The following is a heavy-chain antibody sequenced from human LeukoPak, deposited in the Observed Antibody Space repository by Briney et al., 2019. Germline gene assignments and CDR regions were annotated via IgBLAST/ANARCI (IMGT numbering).Heavy chain of an antibody. V-gene: IGHV4-59*01. CDR1: GASINSYY. CDR2: ISYSGST. Sequence: SETLSLTCAVSGASINSYYWNWIRQPPGKGLEWIGYISYSGSTNYNPSLKSRVTISLGTSKTHFSLKLTSVTAADTAVYYCARGQGEIDYWGQGTLVTVSS. J-gene: IGHJ4*02. CDR3: ARGQGEIDY.